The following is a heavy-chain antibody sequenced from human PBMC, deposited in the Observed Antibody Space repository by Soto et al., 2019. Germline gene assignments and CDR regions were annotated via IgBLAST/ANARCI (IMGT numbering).Heavy chain of an antibody. CDR1: GFTFSSYW. V-gene: IGHV3-74*01. CDR2: INSDGSST. Sequence: GGSLRLSCAASGFTFSSYWMSWVRQAPGKGLVWVSRINSDGSSTSYADSVKGRFTISRDNAKNTLYLQMDSLRAEDTAVFYCARGLKNYYGTDIWGQGTTVTVSS. J-gene: IGHJ6*02. CDR3: ARGLKNYYGTDI.